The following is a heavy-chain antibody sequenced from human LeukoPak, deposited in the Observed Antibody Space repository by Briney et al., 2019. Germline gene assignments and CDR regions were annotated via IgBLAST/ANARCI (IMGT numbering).Heavy chain of an antibody. CDR2: ISGSGGST. Sequence: GGSLRLSCAASGSTFNNFAMSWVRQAPGKGLEWVSAISGSGGSTYYADSVKGRFTISRDNSKNTLYLQMNSLRAEDTAVYYCAKNVKSSGWYSDYWGQGTLVTVSS. V-gene: IGHV3-23*01. D-gene: IGHD6-19*01. CDR3: AKNVKSSGWYSDY. CDR1: GSTFNNFA. J-gene: IGHJ4*02.